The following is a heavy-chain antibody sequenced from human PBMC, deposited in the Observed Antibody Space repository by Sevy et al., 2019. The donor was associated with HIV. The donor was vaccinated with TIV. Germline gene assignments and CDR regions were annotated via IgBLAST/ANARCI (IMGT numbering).Heavy chain of an antibody. V-gene: IGHV4-59*01. CDR3: ARVGFNWNDVDY. J-gene: IGHJ4*02. D-gene: IGHD1-20*01. Sequence: SETLSLTCSVSGGSMNIYYWSWIRQPPGKGLEWIGFIYYSGSTNYNPSLKSRVTISVDTSKNQFSLKLSSVTAADTAVCYCARVGFNWNDVDYWGQGTLVTVSS. CDR1: GGSMNIYY. CDR2: IYYSGST.